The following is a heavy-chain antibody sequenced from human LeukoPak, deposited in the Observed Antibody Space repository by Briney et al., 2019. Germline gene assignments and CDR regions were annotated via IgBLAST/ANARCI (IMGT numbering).Heavy chain of an antibody. CDR1: GFTVSSNY. CDR2: IYSGGST. CDR3: AKDLSAKRSYDEDY. J-gene: IGHJ4*02. D-gene: IGHD3-10*01. V-gene: IGHV3-66*01. Sequence: GGSLRLSCAASGFTVSSNYMSWVRQAPGKGLEWVSVIYSGGSTYYADSVKGRFTISRDNSKNTLYLQMNSLRAEDTAVYYCAKDLSAKRSYDEDYWGQGTLVTVSS.